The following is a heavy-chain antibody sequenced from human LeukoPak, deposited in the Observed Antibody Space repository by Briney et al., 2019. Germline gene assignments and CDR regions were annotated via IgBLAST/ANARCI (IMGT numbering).Heavy chain of an antibody. CDR2: ISSSSSYI. D-gene: IGHD3-10*01. CDR3: ARSMVRGVIRGDPFDY. V-gene: IGHV3-21*01. Sequence: GGSLGLSCAASGFTFSSYSMNWVRQAPGKGLEWVSSISSSSSYIYYADSVRGRFTISRDNAKNSLYLQMNSLRAEDTAVYYCARSMVRGVIRGDPFDYWGQGTLVTVSS. CDR1: GFTFSSYS. J-gene: IGHJ4*02.